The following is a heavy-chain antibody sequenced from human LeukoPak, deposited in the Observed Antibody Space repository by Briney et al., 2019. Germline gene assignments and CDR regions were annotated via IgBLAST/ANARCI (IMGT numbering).Heavy chain of an antibody. J-gene: IGHJ5*02. Sequence: ASVKVSCKASGYTFTGYYMHWVRQAPGQGLEWVGWINPNSGGTNYAQKFQGRVTITADKSTSTAYMELSSLRSEDTAVYYCASGPTVTTFLNWFDPWGQGTLVTVSS. D-gene: IGHD4-17*01. CDR1: GYTFTGYY. CDR3: ASGPTVTTFLNWFDP. CDR2: INPNSGGT. V-gene: IGHV1-2*02.